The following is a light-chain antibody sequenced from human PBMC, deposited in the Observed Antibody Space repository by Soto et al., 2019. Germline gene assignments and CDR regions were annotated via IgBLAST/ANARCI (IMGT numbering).Light chain of an antibody. V-gene: IGKV1-27*01. CDR3: QNYNSATPAGI. CDR1: QGINNH. CDR2: AAS. J-gene: IGKJ4*01. Sequence: DFQMTQSPSSLSASVGDRVTITCRASQGINNHLAWFQQKPGKVPKVLIYAASTLQSGVPSRFSGSGSGTDFTLTISSLQREDGATYNGQNYNSATPAGIFGGGTKVEIK.